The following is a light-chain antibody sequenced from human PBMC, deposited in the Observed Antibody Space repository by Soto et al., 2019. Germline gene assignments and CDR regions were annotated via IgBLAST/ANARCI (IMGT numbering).Light chain of an antibody. V-gene: IGKV3-20*01. Sequence: DIVMTQSPATLSLSPGDRATLSCRASQSVSSYLAWYQQKPGQAPSLLIYGALSRATVFPDRFSGSGSGTDFTLTISRLEAEDFALYYCQQYATSPRTFGGGTKVDIK. CDR3: QQYATSPRT. J-gene: IGKJ4*01. CDR2: GAL. CDR1: QSVSSY.